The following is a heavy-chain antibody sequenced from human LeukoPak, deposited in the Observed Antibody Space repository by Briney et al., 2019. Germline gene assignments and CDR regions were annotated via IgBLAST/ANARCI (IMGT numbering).Heavy chain of an antibody. J-gene: IGHJ4*02. V-gene: IGHV4-59*01. Sequence: PSETLSLTCTVSGGSISIYYWSWIRQPPGKGLEWIGYIYNSGSTIYNPSLKSRVTISVDTSSNQFSLKLSSVSAADTAVYYCVRDRELGYWGQGTLVTVSS. CDR3: VRDRELGY. CDR1: GGSISIYY. D-gene: IGHD3-10*01. CDR2: IYNSGST.